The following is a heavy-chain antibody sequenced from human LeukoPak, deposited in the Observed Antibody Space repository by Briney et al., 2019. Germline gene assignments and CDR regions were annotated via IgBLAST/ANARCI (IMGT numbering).Heavy chain of an antibody. CDR2: IYPGDSDT. V-gene: IGHV5-51*01. D-gene: IGHD6-13*01. J-gene: IGHJ6*02. CDR3: ARHGVSAAAAGDYYDYGMDV. CDR1: GSSSTSCW. Sequence: GSLQIYRKGSGSSSTSCWSGWMRQVPGKGLERMGIIYPGDSDTRYSPSFQGQVTISADKSISTAYLQWSSLKASDTAMYYCARHGVSAAAAGDYYDYGMDVWGQGSTVTVSS.